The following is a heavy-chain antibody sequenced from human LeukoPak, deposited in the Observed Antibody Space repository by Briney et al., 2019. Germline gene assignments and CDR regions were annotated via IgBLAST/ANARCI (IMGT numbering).Heavy chain of an antibody. CDR3: ARDSYYDFWSGTFDY. V-gene: IGHV1-46*01. Sequence: ASVKVSCKASGYTFTSYYMHWVRQAPGQGLEWMGIINPSGGSTSYAQKFQGRVTMTRDMSTSTVYMELSSLRSEDTAVYYCARDSYYDFWSGTFDYWGQGTLVTVSS. CDR2: INPSGGST. D-gene: IGHD3-3*01. CDR1: GYTFTSYY. J-gene: IGHJ4*02.